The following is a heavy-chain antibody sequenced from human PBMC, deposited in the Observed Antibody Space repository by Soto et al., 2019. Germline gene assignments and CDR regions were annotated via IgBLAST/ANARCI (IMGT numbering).Heavy chain of an antibody. CDR1: GFTFSKYA. D-gene: IGHD4-4*01. CDR2: ISGTAVST. CDR3: AKDSNKYSSSLRGRYFDY. J-gene: IGHJ4*02. Sequence: EVVLLESGGGLAQPGGSLRLSCVASGFTFSKYAMNWVRQAPGKGLEWVASISGTAVSTDYADSVKGRFTISRDNSKNTLLLQMNSLGAEDTAVYYCAKDSNKYSSSLRGRYFDYWGQGIGVTVSS. V-gene: IGHV3-23*01.